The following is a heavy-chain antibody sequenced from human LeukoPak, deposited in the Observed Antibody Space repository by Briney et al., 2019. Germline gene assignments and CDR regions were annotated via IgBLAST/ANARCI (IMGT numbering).Heavy chain of an antibody. V-gene: IGHV4-4*07. D-gene: IGHD2-15*01. J-gene: IGHJ4*02. CDR1: GDSLSSSF. CDR2: IYTSGYT. CDR3: ARDCSGGSCYSGVVDY. Sequence: PSETLSLTCTVSGDSLSSSFWSWIRQPAGKGLEWIGRIYTSGYTNYNPSLKSRVTMSVDTSKNQLSLKLNSLTAADAAVYYCARDCSGGSCYSGVVDYWGQGTLVTVSS.